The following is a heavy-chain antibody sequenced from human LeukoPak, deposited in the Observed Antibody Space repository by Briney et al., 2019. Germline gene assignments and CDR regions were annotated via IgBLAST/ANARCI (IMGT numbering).Heavy chain of an antibody. Sequence: GGSLRLSCAASGIIFSNYGMSWVRQAPGKGLEWVSRVSASGGTTHYADSVKGRFTISRDNSKNMLYLQMNSLRAEDTAVYYCATGYWGQGTLVTVSS. J-gene: IGHJ4*02. V-gene: IGHV3-23*01. CDR2: VSASGGTT. CDR3: ATGY. CDR1: GIIFSNYG.